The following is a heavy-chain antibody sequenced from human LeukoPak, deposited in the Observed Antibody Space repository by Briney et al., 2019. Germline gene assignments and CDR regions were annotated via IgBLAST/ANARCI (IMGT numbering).Heavy chain of an antibody. J-gene: IGHJ4*02. V-gene: IGHV1-8*03. CDR2: MNPNSGNT. CDR3: ARVEYSGSYFGY. D-gene: IGHD1-26*01. CDR1: GYTFTSYD. Sequence: ASVKVSCKASGYTFTSYDINWVRQATGQGLEWMGWMNPNSGNTGYAQKFQGRVTITRDTSTSTVYMELSSLRSEDTAVYYCARVEYSGSYFGYWGQGTLVTVSS.